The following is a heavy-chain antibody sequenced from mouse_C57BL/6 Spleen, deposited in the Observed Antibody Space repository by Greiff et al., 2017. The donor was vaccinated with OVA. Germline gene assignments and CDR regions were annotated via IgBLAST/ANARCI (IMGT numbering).Heavy chain of an antibody. CDR3: ASIYYDYDGGFAY. Sequence: QVQLKQSGPELVKPGASVKISCKASGYAFSSSWMNWVKQRPGKGLEWIGRIYPGDGDTNYNGKFKGKATLTADKSSSTAYMQLSSLTSEDSAVYFCASIYYDYDGGFAYWGQGTLVTVSA. V-gene: IGHV1-82*01. J-gene: IGHJ3*01. CDR2: IYPGDGDT. D-gene: IGHD2-4*01. CDR1: GYAFSSSW.